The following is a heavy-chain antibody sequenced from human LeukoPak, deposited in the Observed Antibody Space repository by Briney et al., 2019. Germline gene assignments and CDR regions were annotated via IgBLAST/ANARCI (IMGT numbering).Heavy chain of an antibody. J-gene: IGHJ4*01. D-gene: IGHD3-10*01. CDR3: ARDLLLWFGELSGDSDY. V-gene: IGHV3-30-3*01. CDR1: GFTFSTSV. CDR2: ISYDGSYK. Sequence: GGSLRLSCAASGFTFSTSVMHWVRQAPGKGLEWVSVISYDGSYKYYADSVKGRFTISRDNSKNTLFLQMNSLRTEDTAVYYCARDLLLWFGELSGDSDYWGHGTLVSVSS.